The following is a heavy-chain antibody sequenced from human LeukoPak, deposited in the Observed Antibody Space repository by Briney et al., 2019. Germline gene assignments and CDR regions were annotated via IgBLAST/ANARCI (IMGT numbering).Heavy chain of an antibody. J-gene: IGHJ6*03. V-gene: IGHV4-39*01. D-gene: IGHD6-19*01. CDR1: GFTFSNYW. CDR2: KYYSGST. Sequence: GSLRLSCAASGFTFSNYWMTWVRQAPGKGLEWIGSKYYSGSTYYNPSLKNRVTISVDTSKNQFSLKLSSVTAADTAVYYCARNIAVAGRGDYMDVWGKGTTATISS. CDR3: ARNIAVAGRGDYMDV.